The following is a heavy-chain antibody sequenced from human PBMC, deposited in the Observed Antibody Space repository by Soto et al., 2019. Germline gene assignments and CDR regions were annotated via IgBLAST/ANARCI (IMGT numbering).Heavy chain of an antibody. Sequence: SETLSLACVVYGGSFGCYYWIWIRQPPGKGLEWIGAINQSGGTNYNPSLRSRVTISVDTSKNQFSLNLSSVTAADTAVYYCAKFKNHYYYGLDVWGQGTTVTVSS. J-gene: IGHJ6*02. CDR1: GGSFGCYY. CDR3: AKFKNHYYYGLDV. CDR2: INQSGGT. V-gene: IGHV4-34*01.